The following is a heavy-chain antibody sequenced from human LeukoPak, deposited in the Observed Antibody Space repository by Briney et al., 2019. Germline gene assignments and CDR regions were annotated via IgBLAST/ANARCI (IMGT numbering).Heavy chain of an antibody. Sequence: PGGSLRLSCAVSGFSISSYWMSWVRQAPGKGLEWVGNIKEDGSDKYYVDSVKGRFTISRDNAKNSLYLRMNSLRAEDTAVYYCARDFAYWGQGTLVTVSS. CDR2: IKEDGSDK. J-gene: IGHJ4*02. D-gene: IGHD3-3*01. CDR3: ARDFAY. CDR1: GFSISSYW. V-gene: IGHV3-7*05.